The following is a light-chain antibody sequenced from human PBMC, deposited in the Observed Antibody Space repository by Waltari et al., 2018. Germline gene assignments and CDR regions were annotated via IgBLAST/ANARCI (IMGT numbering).Light chain of an antibody. Sequence: EIVLTQSPATLCLSPGERVTLSCRASQSVNNYLAWYQQKPGQAPRLLSYDASSRATGIPARFSGNGSGTDFTLTISSLEAEDFAVYYCQQRSIRPPAYSFGQGTRLEIK. CDR1: QSVNNY. CDR3: QQRSIRPPAYS. J-gene: IGKJ2*03. V-gene: IGKV3-11*01. CDR2: DAS.